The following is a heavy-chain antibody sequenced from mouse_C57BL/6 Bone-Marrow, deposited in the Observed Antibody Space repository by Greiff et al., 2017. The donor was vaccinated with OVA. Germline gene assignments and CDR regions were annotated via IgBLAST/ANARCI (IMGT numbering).Heavy chain of an antibody. V-gene: IGHV1-26*01. CDR1: GYTFTDYY. D-gene: IGHD2-1*01. Sequence: EVQLQQSGPKLVKPGASVKISCKASGYTFTDYYMNWVKQSHGKSLEWIGDINPNNGGTSYNQKFKGKATLTVDKSSSTAYMKLRSLTSEDSAVYYCARKVIYYGNPCAIDYWGQGTSVTVSS. CDR3: ARKVIYYGNPCAIDY. J-gene: IGHJ4*01. CDR2: INPNNGGT.